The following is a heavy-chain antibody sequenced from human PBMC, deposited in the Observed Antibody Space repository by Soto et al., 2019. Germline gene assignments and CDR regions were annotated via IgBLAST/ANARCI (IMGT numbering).Heavy chain of an antibody. Sequence: QVHLQQSGPGLVNPSETLSLTCTVSGGSMSSYYWTWIRQPAGKGLEWIGRVYSSGGTHYNPSLKSRVTISLDTSKNQLSLRLLSVTDADTAVYYCARGQRFSAWFDPWGQGTLVPVSS. D-gene: IGHD3-3*01. CDR3: ARGQRFSAWFDP. V-gene: IGHV4-4*07. CDR2: VYSSGGT. CDR1: GGSMSSYY. J-gene: IGHJ5*02.